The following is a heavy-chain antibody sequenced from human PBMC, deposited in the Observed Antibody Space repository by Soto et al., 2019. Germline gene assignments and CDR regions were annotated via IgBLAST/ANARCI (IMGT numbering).Heavy chain of an antibody. V-gene: IGHV3-30*18. CDR2: ISYDGRYK. CDR1: GFTFSSYG. Sequence: QVQLVESGGGVVQPGRSLRLSCAASGFTFSSYGMHWVRQAPGKGLEWVAVISYDGRYKYYADSMKGRVTTSRDNSKNTLYVQMNSLRAEDTAVYYCAKEGSVVTTTPDFDYWGQGTLVTVSS. CDR3: AKEGSVVTTTPDFDY. J-gene: IGHJ4*02. D-gene: IGHD4-17*01.